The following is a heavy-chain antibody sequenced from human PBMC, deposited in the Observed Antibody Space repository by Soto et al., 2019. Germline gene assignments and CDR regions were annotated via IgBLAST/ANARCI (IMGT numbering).Heavy chain of an antibody. Sequence: GGSLRLSCAASGFSVSSNYMSWVRQAPGKGLEWVSIIYSGGSTYYADSVKGRFTISRDNSKNTLYLQMNSLRVEDTAVYYCARGDFFYSSGAFSDAFYIPAQRTTVTVS. CDR1: GFSVSSNY. D-gene: IGHD2-15*01. V-gene: IGHV3-66*01. J-gene: IGHJ3*02. CDR2: IYSGGST. CDR3: ARGDFFYSSGAFSDAFYI.